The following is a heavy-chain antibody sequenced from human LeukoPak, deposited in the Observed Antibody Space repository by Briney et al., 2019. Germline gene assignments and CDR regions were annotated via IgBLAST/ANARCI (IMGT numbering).Heavy chain of an antibody. Sequence: ASVKVSCKASGYTFTSSSISWVRQAPGQGLEWMGWISAYNGNTNYAQELQGRVTMTTDTSTSTAYMELRSLRSDDTAVYYCARDFTYGDYDVGYFDLWGRGTLVTVSP. CDR1: GYTFTSSS. CDR2: ISAYNGNT. CDR3: ARDFTYGDYDVGYFDL. J-gene: IGHJ2*01. D-gene: IGHD4-17*01. V-gene: IGHV1-18*01.